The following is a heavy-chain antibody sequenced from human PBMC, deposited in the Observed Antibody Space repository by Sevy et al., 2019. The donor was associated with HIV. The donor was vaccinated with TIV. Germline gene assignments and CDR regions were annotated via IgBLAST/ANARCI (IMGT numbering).Heavy chain of an antibody. D-gene: IGHD1-1*01. CDR3: ARAFPNSPPFLPFDP. Sequence: SETLSLTCTVSGGSISSGSYYWSWIRQPAGKGLEWIGRIYTSGSTNYYPSLKSRVTISVDTSKNQFSQKLSSVTAADTAVYYCARAFPNSPPFLPFDPWGQGTLVTVSS. CDR2: IYTSGST. CDR1: GGSISSGSYY. V-gene: IGHV4-61*02. J-gene: IGHJ5*02.